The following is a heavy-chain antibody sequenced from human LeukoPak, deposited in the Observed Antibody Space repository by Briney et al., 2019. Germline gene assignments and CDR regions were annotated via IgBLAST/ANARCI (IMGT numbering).Heavy chain of an antibody. CDR3: ARGKSSYYDILTGYYPY. D-gene: IGHD3-9*01. Sequence: SETLSLTYAVYGGSFSGYYWSWIRQPPGKGLEWIGEINHSGSTNYNPSLKSRVTISVDTSKNQFSLKLSSVTAADTAVYYCARGKSSYYDILTGYYPYWGQGTLVTVPS. J-gene: IGHJ4*02. CDR2: INHSGST. V-gene: IGHV4-34*01. CDR1: GGSFSGYY.